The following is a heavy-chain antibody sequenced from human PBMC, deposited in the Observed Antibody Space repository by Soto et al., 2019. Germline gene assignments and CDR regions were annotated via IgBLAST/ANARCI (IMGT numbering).Heavy chain of an antibody. V-gene: IGHV1-18*01. J-gene: IGHJ4*02. CDR2: ISAYNGNT. Sequence: QVPLVKSGAEVKKPGASVKVSCKASGYTFTSYGIIWVRQAPGQGLEWMGWISAYNGNTNYAQKIQGRVTMTTDTAPSTASLELRSLLSADPAVYYCTRTPPLEPVHFDSWGQGTLVTVPS. CDR3: TRTPPLEPVHFDS. CDR1: GYTFTSYG. D-gene: IGHD6-6*01.